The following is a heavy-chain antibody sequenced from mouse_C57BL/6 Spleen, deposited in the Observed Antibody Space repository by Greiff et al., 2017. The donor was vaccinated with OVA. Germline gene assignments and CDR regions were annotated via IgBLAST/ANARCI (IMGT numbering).Heavy chain of an antibody. Sequence: VQLQQPGAELVGPGSSVKLSCKASGYTFTSYWMHWVKQRPIQGLEWIGNIDPSDSETHYNQKFKDKATLTVDKSSSTAYMQLSSLTSEDSAVYYCARLDALYAMDYWGQGTSVTISS. CDR3: ARLDALYAMDY. J-gene: IGHJ4*01. V-gene: IGHV1-52*01. CDR1: GYTFTSYW. CDR2: IDPSDSET.